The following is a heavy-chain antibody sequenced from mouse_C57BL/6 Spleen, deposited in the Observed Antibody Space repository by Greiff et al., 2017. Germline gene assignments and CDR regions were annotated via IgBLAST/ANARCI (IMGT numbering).Heavy chain of an antibody. J-gene: IGHJ3*01. CDR1: GYAFSSYW. CDR2: IYPGAGDT. D-gene: IGHD2-1*01. CDR3: ARVYGNYGGWCAY. V-gene: IGHV1-80*01. Sequence: QVQLKQSGAELVKPGASVKISCKASGYAFSSYWMNWVKPRPGKGLEWIGQIYPGAGDTTYNGKFKGKATLTADQSSSTAYMQLSSLTSEDSAVFFCARVYGNYGGWCAYWGQGTLVTVSA.